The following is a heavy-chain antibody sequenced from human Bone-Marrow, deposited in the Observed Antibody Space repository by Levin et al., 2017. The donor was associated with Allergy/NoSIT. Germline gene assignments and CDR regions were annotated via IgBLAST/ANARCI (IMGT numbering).Heavy chain of an antibody. CDR2: IYSGGDT. J-gene: IGHJ4*02. CDR1: GLTVSNNY. V-gene: IGHV3-53*01. D-gene: IGHD1-14*01. CDR3: ARNSPVTDLGF. Sequence: PGGSLRLSCAASGLTVSNNYMSWVRQAPGKGLEWVALIYSGGDTYYADSVKGRFTISRDSSKNTPYLQMNSLRTEDAAVYHCARNSPVTDLGFWGRGTLVTVSS.